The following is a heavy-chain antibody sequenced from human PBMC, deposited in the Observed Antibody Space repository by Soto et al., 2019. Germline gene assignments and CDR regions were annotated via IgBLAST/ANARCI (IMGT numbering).Heavy chain of an antibody. CDR1: GFTFSTHG. Sequence: GGSLRLSCTAYGFTFSTHGINWVRQAPGKGLEWVSYISGSSRVIYHADSVKGRFTISRDNAENSLYLQMNSLRDEDTAVYYCARSIEAARDGMDVWGQGTTVTVPS. D-gene: IGHD1-26*01. CDR2: ISGSSRVI. J-gene: IGHJ6*02. V-gene: IGHV3-48*02. CDR3: ARSIEAARDGMDV.